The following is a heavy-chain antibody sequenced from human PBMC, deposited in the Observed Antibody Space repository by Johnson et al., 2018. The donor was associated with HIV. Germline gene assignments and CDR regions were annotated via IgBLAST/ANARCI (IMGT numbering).Heavy chain of an antibody. CDR1: GFTFSNAW. D-gene: IGHD1-26*01. Sequence: VQLVESGGGLVQPGGSLILSCAASGFTFSNAWMSWVRQAPGKGLEWVGRIKSKTDGGTTDYAAPVKGRFTISRDDSKNTLYLQMNSLKTDDTAVYYCTTDGWELPYAFDIWGQGTMVTVSS. CDR2: IKSKTDGGTT. J-gene: IGHJ3*02. CDR3: TTDGWELPYAFDI. V-gene: IGHV3-15*01.